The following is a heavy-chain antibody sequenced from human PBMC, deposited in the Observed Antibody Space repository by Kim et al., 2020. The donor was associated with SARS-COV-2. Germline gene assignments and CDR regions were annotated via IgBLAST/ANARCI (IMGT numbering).Heavy chain of an antibody. D-gene: IGHD1-26*01. V-gene: IGHV3-23*01. Sequence: YADSVKGRFTISRDNSKNTLYLQMNSLRAEDTAVYYCAKQQSKYSGPFDYWGQGTLVTVSS. J-gene: IGHJ4*02. CDR3: AKQQSKYSGPFDY.